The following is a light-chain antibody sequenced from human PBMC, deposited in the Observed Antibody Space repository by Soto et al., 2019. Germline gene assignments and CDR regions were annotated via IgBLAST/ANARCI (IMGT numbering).Light chain of an antibody. J-gene: IGLJ1*01. V-gene: IGLV1-40*01. Sequence: QPVLTQPPSVSGAPGQRVTISCTGSSSNIGAGYDVHWYQQLPGTAPKLLIYGNSNRPSGVPDRFSASKSGTSASLAITGLQAEDEADYYCQSYDSSLSVNYVFGTGTKLTVL. CDR1: SSNIGAGYD. CDR3: QSYDSSLSVNYV. CDR2: GNS.